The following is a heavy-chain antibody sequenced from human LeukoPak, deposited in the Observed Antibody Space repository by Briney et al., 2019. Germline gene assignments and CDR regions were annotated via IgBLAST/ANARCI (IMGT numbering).Heavy chain of an antibody. Sequence: ESGPALVKPTQTLTLTCTFSGFSLSTSGMCVSWIRQPPGKALEWLARIDWDDDKYYNTSLKTRLTISKDTSKNQVVLTMTNMDPVDTATYYCARITRSTSSFYFDYWGQGTLVTVSS. D-gene: IGHD2-2*01. CDR3: ARITRSTSSFYFDY. V-gene: IGHV2-70*11. CDR2: IDWDDDK. CDR1: GFSLSTSGMC. J-gene: IGHJ4*02.